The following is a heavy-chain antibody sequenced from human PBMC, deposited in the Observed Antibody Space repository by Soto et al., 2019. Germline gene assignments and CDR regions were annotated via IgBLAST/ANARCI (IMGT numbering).Heavy chain of an antibody. J-gene: IGHJ5*02. V-gene: IGHV4-31*03. CDR2: IYYSGGT. CDR3: AKGVRGVPNWFDP. CDR1: GGSISNSANH. D-gene: IGHD3-10*01. Sequence: QVQLQESGPGLVRPSQTLSLSCTVSGGSISNSANHWSWIRQHPGEGLEWIGYIYYSGGTYYSPSFKGRVTMSIDASKNQFSLKLRSVTAADTAVYYCAKGVRGVPNWFDPWGQGTLVTVSS.